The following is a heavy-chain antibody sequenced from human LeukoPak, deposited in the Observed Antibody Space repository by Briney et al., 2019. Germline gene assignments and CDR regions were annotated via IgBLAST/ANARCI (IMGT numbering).Heavy chain of an antibody. J-gene: IGHJ6*03. V-gene: IGHV1-18*01. Sequence: ASVKVSCKTSGYTFTNYGINWVRQAPGQGLEWMGWISAYNGNTNYAQKLQGRVTMTTDTSTSTAYMELRSLRSDDTAVYYCARTVTSISGYYYMDVWGKGTTVTISS. CDR3: ARTVTSISGYYYMDV. D-gene: IGHD4-17*01. CDR1: GYTFTNYG. CDR2: ISAYNGNT.